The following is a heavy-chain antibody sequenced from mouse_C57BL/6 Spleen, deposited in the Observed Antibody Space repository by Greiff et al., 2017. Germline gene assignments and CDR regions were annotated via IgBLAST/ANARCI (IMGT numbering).Heavy chain of an antibody. CDR1: GYAFSSSW. V-gene: IGHV1-82*01. Sequence: QVQLQQSGPELVKPGASVKISCKASGYAFSSSWMNWVKQRPGKGLEWIGRIYPGDGDTNYNGKFKGKATLTADKSSSTAYLQLSSLTSEDSAVYFCAREGSSGSFDYGGQGTTLTVSS. CDR3: AREGSSGSFDY. J-gene: IGHJ2*01. CDR2: IYPGDGDT. D-gene: IGHD3-2*02.